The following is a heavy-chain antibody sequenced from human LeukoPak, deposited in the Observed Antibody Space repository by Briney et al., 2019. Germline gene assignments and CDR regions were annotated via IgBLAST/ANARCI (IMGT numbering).Heavy chain of an antibody. CDR2: IIPIFCTA. CDR3: ATSLETDPYCSSTSCYGSYYYYGMDV. CDR1: GYTFTSYA. D-gene: IGHD2-2*01. J-gene: IGHJ6*02. V-gene: IGHV1-69*13. Sequence: SVKVSCKASGYTFTSYAISWVRQAPGQGLEWMGGIIPIFCTANYAQKFQGRVTITADESTSTAYMELSSLRSEDTAVYYCATSLETDPYCSSTSCYGSYYYYGMDVWGQGTTVTVSS.